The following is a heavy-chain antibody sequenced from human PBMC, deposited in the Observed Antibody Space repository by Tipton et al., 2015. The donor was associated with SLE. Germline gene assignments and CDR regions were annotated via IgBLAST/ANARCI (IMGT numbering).Heavy chain of an antibody. D-gene: IGHD3/OR15-3a*01. Sequence: QSGAEVKKPGASVEVSCKASGYTFTSYAMHWVRQDPGQRLEWMGWINAGNGNTKYSQKFQGRVTITRDTSASTAYMELSSLRSEDTAVYYCARGRFLDWFAYWGQGTLVTVSS. CDR3: ARGRFLDWFAY. CDR2: INAGNGNT. CDR1: GYTFTSYA. J-gene: IGHJ4*02. V-gene: IGHV1-3*01.